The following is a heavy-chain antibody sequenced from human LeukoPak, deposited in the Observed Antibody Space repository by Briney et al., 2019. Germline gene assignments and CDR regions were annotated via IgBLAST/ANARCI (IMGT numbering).Heavy chain of an antibody. D-gene: IGHD5-18*01. V-gene: IGHV4-59*01. Sequence: PSETLSLTCTVSGGSFSSYYWSWIRQPPGRGLEWIGYVYDIGTTNYNPSLSSRVTISLDTSKNLLSLKLTSVTAADTAVYYCARGLTADSWGQGTLVTVSS. CDR1: GGSFSSYY. CDR2: VYDIGTT. CDR3: ARGLTADS. J-gene: IGHJ4*02.